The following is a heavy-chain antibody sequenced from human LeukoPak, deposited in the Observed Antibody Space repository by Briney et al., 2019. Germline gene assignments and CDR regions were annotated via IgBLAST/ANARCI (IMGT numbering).Heavy chain of an antibody. CDR1: GFTVSSNY. D-gene: IGHD6-13*01. CDR3: ARAVSSWYLYYFDY. CDR2: IYSGGST. Sequence: PGGSLRLSCAASGFTVSSNYMSWVRQAPGKGLEWVSVIYSGGSTYYADSVKGRFTISRDNSKNTLYLQMNSLRAEDTAVYYCARAVSSWYLYYFDYWGQGTLATVSS. J-gene: IGHJ4*02. V-gene: IGHV3-53*01.